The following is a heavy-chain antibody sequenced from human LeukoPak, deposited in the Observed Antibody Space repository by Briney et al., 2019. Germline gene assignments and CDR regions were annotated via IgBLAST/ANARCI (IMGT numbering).Heavy chain of an antibody. CDR3: AREGDYGGLVDY. CDR1: GYTFTGYY. D-gene: IGHD4-23*01. V-gene: IGHV1-2*02. CDR2: INPNSGGT. J-gene: IGHJ4*02. Sequence: ASVTVSCTASGYTFTGYYMHWVRQAPGQGLEWMGWINPNSGGTNYAQKFQGRVTMTRDTSISTAYMELSRLRSDDTAVYYCAREGDYGGLVDYGGQGTLVTVSA.